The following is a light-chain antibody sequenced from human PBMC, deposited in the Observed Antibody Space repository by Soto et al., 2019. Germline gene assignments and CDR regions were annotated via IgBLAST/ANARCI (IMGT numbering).Light chain of an antibody. CDR3: SSYTSISTYVV. CDR2: DVS. CDR1: SSDVGGYNY. J-gene: IGLJ2*01. V-gene: IGLV2-14*01. Sequence: QSALTQPAAVSGSPGQSITISCTGTSSDVGGYNYVSWYQQHPGKAPKLIIYDVSNRPSGVSTRFSGSKSGNTASLNISGLQAEDEADYYCSSYTSISTYVVFGGGTKLTVL.